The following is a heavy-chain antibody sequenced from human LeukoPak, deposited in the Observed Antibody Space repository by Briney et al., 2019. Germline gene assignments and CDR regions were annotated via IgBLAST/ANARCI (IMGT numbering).Heavy chain of an antibody. CDR3: AKDGYNYYVDY. CDR1: GFTFSSYG. CDR2: IGYDGSNK. V-gene: IGHV3-30*02. Sequence: GGSLRLSCVASGFTFSSYGIHWVRQAPVKGLEWVAFIGYDGSNKYYRDSVKGRFTISRDNSKNTLYLQMNSLRAEDTAVYYCAKDGYNYYVDYWGQGTLVTVSS. J-gene: IGHJ4*02. D-gene: IGHD5-24*01.